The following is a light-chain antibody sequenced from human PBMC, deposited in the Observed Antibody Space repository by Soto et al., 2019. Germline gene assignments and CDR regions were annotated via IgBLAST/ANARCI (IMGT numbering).Light chain of an antibody. CDR2: GAS. CDR1: QSVSSSY. Sequence: EIVLTQSPGTLSLSPGERATLSCRASQSVSSSYLAWYQQKPGQAPRLLIYGASSRATGIPDRFSGSGSGTDFTLTISRLEPEDFAVYYCQQSGSSPLTFGVGTKVEIK. V-gene: IGKV3-20*01. CDR3: QQSGSSPLT. J-gene: IGKJ4*01.